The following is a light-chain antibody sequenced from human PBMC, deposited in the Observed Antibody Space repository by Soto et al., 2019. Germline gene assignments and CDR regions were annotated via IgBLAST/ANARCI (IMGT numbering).Light chain of an antibody. CDR2: GPP. CDR1: QSVSSSF. J-gene: IGKJ1*01. CDR3: QQYDSSPWT. Sequence: EIVLTQSPGTLSLSPGERATLSCRASQSVSSSFLAWYQQNPAQAPRLLIYGPPSRATSIPDRFSGSGSGTDFTLTIIRLEPEDFAVYYCQQYDSSPWTFGQGTKVEIK. V-gene: IGKV3-20*01.